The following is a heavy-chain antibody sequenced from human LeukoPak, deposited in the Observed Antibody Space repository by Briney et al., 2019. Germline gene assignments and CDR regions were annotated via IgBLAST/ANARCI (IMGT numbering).Heavy chain of an antibody. V-gene: IGHV1-69*05. D-gene: IGHD6-13*01. Sequence: SVKVSCKASGGTFGSYAISWVRQAPGQGLEWMGGIIPIFGTANYAQKFQGRVTITTDESTSTAYMELSSLRSEDTAVYYCARVGIAAAGTLDYWGQGTLVTVSS. CDR1: GGTFGSYA. CDR2: IIPIFGTA. CDR3: ARVGIAAAGTLDY. J-gene: IGHJ4*02.